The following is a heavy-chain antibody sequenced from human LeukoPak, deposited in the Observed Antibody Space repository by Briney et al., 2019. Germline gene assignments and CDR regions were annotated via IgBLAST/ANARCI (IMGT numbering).Heavy chain of an antibody. CDR2: IYYSGST. CDR3: ASLVGATRFDY. CDR1: GGSISSYY. V-gene: IGHV4-59*01. D-gene: IGHD1-26*01. Sequence: SETLSLTCTVSGGSISSYYWSWIRQPPGKGLEWIGYIYYSGSTNYNPPLKSRVTISVDTSKNQFSLKLSSVTAADTAVYYCASLVGATRFDYWGQGTLVTVSS. J-gene: IGHJ4*02.